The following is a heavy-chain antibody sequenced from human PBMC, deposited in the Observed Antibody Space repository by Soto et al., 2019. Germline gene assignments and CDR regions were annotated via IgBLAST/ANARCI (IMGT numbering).Heavy chain of an antibody. CDR3: AKDRDPLGNWNYEFDY. V-gene: IGHV3-23*01. CDR1: GFTFSSYA. CDR2: ISGSGGST. D-gene: IGHD1-7*01. Sequence: PGGSLSLSCAASGFTFSSYAMSWVRQAPGKGLEWVSAISGSGGSTYYSDSVKGRFTISRDNSKNTLYLQMNSLRAEDTAVYYCAKDRDPLGNWNYEFDYWGQGTLVTVSS. J-gene: IGHJ4*02.